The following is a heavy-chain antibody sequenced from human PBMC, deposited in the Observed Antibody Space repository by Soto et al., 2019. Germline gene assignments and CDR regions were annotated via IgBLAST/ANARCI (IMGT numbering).Heavy chain of an antibody. D-gene: IGHD4-17*01. CDR2: MNPNSGNT. J-gene: IGHJ4*02. V-gene: IGHV1-8*01. Sequence: QVQLVQSGAEVKKPGASVKVSCKASGYTFTSYDINWVRQATGQGLEWMGWMNPNSGNTGYAQKSQGRVTMTRNTSLSTAYLAPSSLRSEDTAVYYCARALYGDNVAYWGQGTLVTVSS. CDR1: GYTFTSYD. CDR3: ARALYGDNVAY.